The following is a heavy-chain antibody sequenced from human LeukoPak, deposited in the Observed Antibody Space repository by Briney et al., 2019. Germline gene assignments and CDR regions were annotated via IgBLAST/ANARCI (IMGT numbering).Heavy chain of an antibody. J-gene: IGHJ5*02. Sequence: GASVKVSCKASGYTFTNYYIHWVRQAPGQGLECMGIINPSDGSTSYAQKFQGRVTMTRDMSTSTVYMELSSLRSEDTAVYYCARGGVGYTTYVWFDPWGQGTLVTVSS. CDR1: GYTFTNYY. D-gene: IGHD1-26*01. V-gene: IGHV1-46*01. CDR2: INPSDGST. CDR3: ARGGVGYTTYVWFDP.